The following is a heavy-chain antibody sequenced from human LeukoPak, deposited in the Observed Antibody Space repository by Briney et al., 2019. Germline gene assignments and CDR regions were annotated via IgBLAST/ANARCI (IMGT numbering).Heavy chain of an antibody. D-gene: IGHD1-1*01. CDR1: GYRFINYG. Sequence: ASVKVSCKASGYRFINYGISWVRQTPGQGLDWMGWISGYNANTNYAQKLQGRVTMTTDTSTSRAYMELRSLRSVDTAVYYCARDHWQTPSYFDYWGQGTLVTVSS. CDR3: ARDHWQTPSYFDY. V-gene: IGHV1-18*01. CDR2: ISGYNANT. J-gene: IGHJ4*02.